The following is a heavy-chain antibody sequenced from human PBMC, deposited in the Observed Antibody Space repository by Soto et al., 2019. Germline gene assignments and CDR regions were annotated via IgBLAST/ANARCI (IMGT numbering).Heavy chain of an antibody. CDR2: IYYTGST. J-gene: IGHJ5*02. Sequence: QVQLQESGPGLVKPSQTLSLTCTVSGGSITSGPYYWSWIRQHPGKGLEWIGYIYYTGSTYSNPSLESRITMSVDTSKNQCSLKLRSVTAADTAVYYCARLFGDYVGWFDTWGQGTLVTVSS. CDR3: ARLFGDYVGWFDT. D-gene: IGHD4-17*01. CDR1: GGSITSGPYY. V-gene: IGHV4-31*03.